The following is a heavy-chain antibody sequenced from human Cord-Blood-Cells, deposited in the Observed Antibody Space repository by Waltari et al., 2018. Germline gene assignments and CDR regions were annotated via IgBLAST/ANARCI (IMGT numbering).Heavy chain of an antibody. V-gene: IGHV4-34*01. CDR1: GGSFSGYY. CDR2: INHSGST. Sequence: QVQLQQWGAGLLKPSETLSLTCAVYGGSFSGYYWSWIRQPPGKGLEWIGEINHSGSTNDNPSLKSRVTISVDTSKNQFSLKLSSVTAADTAVYYCARVGGYSYGLYYYYMDVWGKGTTVTVSS. CDR3: ARVGGYSYGLYYYYMDV. D-gene: IGHD5-18*01. J-gene: IGHJ6*03.